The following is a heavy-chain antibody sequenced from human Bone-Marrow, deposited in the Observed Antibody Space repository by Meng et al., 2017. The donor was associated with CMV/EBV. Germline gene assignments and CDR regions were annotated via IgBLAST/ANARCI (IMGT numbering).Heavy chain of an antibody. Sequence: ASVKVSCKASGYTFSGYHIHWVRPAPGQGLEWMGWINPNNAVTNYAQKFQGRVTMTRDTSIRTVYMELARLTSDDTAVHYCARGNSNDWAGAMNGFDIWGQGSMVTVSS. CDR3: ARGNSNDWAGAMNGFDI. V-gene: IGHV1-2*02. CDR1: GYTFSGYH. CDR2: INPNNAVT. J-gene: IGHJ3*02. D-gene: IGHD3-9*01.